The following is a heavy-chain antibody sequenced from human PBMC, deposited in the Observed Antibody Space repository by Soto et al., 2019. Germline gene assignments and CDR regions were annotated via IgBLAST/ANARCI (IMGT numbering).Heavy chain of an antibody. J-gene: IGHJ6*02. CDR3: ARATREIPITMVRGVITDYYGMDV. CDR1: GGTFSSYA. Sequence: SVKVSCKASGGTFSSYAISWVRQAPGQGLEWMGGIIPIFGTANYAQKFQGRVTITADESTSTAYMELSSLRSEDTAVYYCARATREIPITMVRGVITDYYGMDVWGQGTTVTVSS. V-gene: IGHV1-69*13. D-gene: IGHD3-10*01. CDR2: IIPIFGTA.